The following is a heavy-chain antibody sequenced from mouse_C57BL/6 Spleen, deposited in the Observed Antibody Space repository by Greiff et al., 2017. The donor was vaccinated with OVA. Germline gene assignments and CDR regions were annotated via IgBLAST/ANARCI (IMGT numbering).Heavy chain of an antibody. CDR2: IYPRDGST. CDR3: ARGDYDGSWFAY. Sequence: VKLMESDAELVKPGASVKISCKVSGYTFTDHTIHWMKQRPEQGLEWIGYIYPRDGSTKYNEKFKGKATLTADKSSSTAYMQLNSLTSEDSAVYFCARGDYDGSWFAYWGQGTLVTVSA. D-gene: IGHD1-2*01. CDR1: GYTFTDHT. J-gene: IGHJ3*01. V-gene: IGHV1-78*01.